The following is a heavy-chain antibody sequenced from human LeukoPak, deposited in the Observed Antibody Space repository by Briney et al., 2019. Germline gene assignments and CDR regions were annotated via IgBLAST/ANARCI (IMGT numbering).Heavy chain of an antibody. CDR2: IYSGGIT. CDR1: GFPVNNKF. CDR3: ASYPASSNY. J-gene: IGHJ4*02. Sequence: GGSLRLFCAVSGFPVNNKFMSWVRQAPRGGRGYVSIIYSGGITYYEDPVKGRFTSSTDNSKNTVYLQRNSPRADDTAVYYCASYPASSNYWGQGTLVTVSS. V-gene: IGHV3-53*01.